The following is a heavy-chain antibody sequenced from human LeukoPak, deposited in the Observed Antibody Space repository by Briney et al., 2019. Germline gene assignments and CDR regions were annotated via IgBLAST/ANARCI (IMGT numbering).Heavy chain of an antibody. V-gene: IGHV1-69*13. CDR2: IFPIFGTP. D-gene: IGHD4-17*01. J-gene: IGHJ3*02. CDR3: ARSRYGDRAFDI. CDR1: GCTFSSYG. Sequence: ASVKVSCKASGCTFSSYGLIWVRQAPGQGLEWMGEIFPIFGTPVYAQKFKGRVTITADESTNTAFMELSSLRYEATAVYHCARSRYGDRAFDIWGQGTMVTVSS.